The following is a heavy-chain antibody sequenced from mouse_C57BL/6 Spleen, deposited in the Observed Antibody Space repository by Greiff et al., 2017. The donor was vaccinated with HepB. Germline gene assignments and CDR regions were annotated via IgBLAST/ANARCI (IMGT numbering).Heavy chain of an antibody. CDR3: ARFYGSYYYAMDY. D-gene: IGHD1-1*01. V-gene: IGHV1-26*01. Sequence: VQLQQSGPELVKPGASVKISCKASGYTFTDYYMNWVKQSHGKSLEWIGDINPNNGGTSYNQKFKGKATLTVDQSSSTAYMELRSLTSEDSAVYYCARFYGSYYYAMDYWGQGTSVTVSS. J-gene: IGHJ4*01. CDR2: INPNNGGT. CDR1: GYTFTDYY.